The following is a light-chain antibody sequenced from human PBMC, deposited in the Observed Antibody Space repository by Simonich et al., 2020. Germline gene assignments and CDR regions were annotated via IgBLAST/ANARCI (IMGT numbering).Light chain of an antibody. V-gene: IGLV3-10*01. CDR1: ALSKKY. J-gene: IGLJ3*02. CDR2: EDS. CDR3: YSTDSSGNHRV. Sequence: SYELSQPPSVSVSPGQTGRITCSGAALSKKYAYWYQQKSAPAPGLVIYEDSQRPSGIPERFSGSSSGTMATLTISGAQVDDGADYYCYSTDSSGNHRVFGGGTKLTVL.